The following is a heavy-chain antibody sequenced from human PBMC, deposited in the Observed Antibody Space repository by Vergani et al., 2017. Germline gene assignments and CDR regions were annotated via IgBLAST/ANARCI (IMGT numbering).Heavy chain of an antibody. J-gene: IGHJ4*02. V-gene: IGHV4-30-4*01. CDR3: ARVQVATPIFDY. Sequence: QVQLQESGPGLVKPSQTLSLTCTVSVGSISSGDFYSSWSRQPPGKGLEWIGYIHYSVSTYYNPSPKSRVTISVDTSKNQFSLKLSSVTAADTAVYYCARVQVATPIFDYWGQGTLVTVSS. CDR2: IHYSVST. CDR1: VGSISSGDFY. D-gene: IGHD5-12*01.